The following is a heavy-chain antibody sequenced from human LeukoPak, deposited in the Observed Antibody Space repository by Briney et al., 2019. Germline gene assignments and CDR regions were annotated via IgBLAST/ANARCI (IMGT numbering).Heavy chain of an antibody. D-gene: IGHD6-13*01. CDR2: INSDGSST. CDR3: ARVFGYSSSWGHLGY. Sequence: PGGSLRLSFAASGFTFSSYWMHWVRQAPGKGLVWVSRINSDGSSTSYADSVKGRFTISRDNAKNTLYLQMNSLRAEDTAVYYCARVFGYSSSWGHLGYWGQGTLVTVSS. V-gene: IGHV3-74*01. CDR1: GFTFSSYW. J-gene: IGHJ4*02.